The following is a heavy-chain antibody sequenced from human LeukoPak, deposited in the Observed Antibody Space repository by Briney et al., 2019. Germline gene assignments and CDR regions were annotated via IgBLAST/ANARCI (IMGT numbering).Heavy chain of an antibody. J-gene: IGHJ1*01. D-gene: IGHD1-26*01. CDR1: GYTFTGYY. CDR3: ATSLLGYFQH. CDR2: INPNSGGT. V-gene: IGHV1-2*06. Sequence: ASVKVPCKASGYTFTGYYMHWVRQAPGQGLEWMGRINPNSGGTNYAQRFQGRVTMTRDTSISTAYMELSRLRSEDTAVYYCATSLLGYFQHWGQGTLVTVSS.